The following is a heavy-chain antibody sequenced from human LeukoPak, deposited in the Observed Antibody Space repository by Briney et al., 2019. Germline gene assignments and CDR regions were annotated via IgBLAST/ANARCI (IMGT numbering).Heavy chain of an antibody. CDR2: MNPNSGNT. V-gene: IGHV1-8*03. CDR1: GYTFTSYD. Sequence: ASVKVSCKASGYTFTSYDINWVRQATGQGLEWMGWMNPNSGNTGYAQKFQGRVTITRNTSISTAYMELSSLRSEDTAVYYCARGGAAARDFYYYYYYMDVWGKGTTVTVSS. J-gene: IGHJ6*03. D-gene: IGHD2-2*01. CDR3: ARGGAAARDFYYYYYYMDV.